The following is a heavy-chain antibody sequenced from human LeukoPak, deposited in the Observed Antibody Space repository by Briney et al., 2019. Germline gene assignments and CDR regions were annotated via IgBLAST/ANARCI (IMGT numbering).Heavy chain of an antibody. CDR2: TSSSGGST. J-gene: IGHJ4*02. V-gene: IGHV3-23*01. CDR1: GFTFSSYA. CDR3: AKDRGGPYTGYDYDY. Sequence: GGSLRLSCAASGFTFSSYAMSWVRQAPGKGLEWVSTTSSSGGSTYYADSVKGRFTISRDNSKNTLYLQMNSLRAEDTAVYYCAKDRGGPYTGYDYDYWGQGTLVTVSS. D-gene: IGHD5-12*01.